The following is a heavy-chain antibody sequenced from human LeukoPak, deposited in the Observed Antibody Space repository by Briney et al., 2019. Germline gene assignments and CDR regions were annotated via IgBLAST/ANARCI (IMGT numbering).Heavy chain of an antibody. V-gene: IGHV4-39*07. CDR3: ARAKESTAVVFDY. CDR2: IYYSGST. J-gene: IGHJ4*02. CDR1: GGSIGSTRYY. D-gene: IGHD4-23*01. Sequence: SETLSLTCTVSGGSIGSTRYYWGWIRQPPGKGLELIGSIYYSGSTYYNPSLKSRVTISVDTSKNQFSLKLTSVTAADTAVYYCARAKESTAVVFDYWGQGTLVTVSS.